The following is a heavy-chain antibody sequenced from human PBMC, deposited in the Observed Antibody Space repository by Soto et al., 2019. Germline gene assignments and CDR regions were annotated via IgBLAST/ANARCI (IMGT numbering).Heavy chain of an antibody. CDR2: INHSGNT. CDR3: ARTPYDYVWGSYRDVYYYAMDV. Sequence: QVQLQQWGAGLLKPSETLSLTCAVYGGSFSGNYWSWIRQPPGKGLEWMGEINHSGNTNYNTSLKSRVTLSVYTSNNQFSLKLTSVTAADTAVYYCARTPYDYVWGSYRDVYYYAMDVWGQGTTVTVSS. J-gene: IGHJ6*02. D-gene: IGHD3-16*02. V-gene: IGHV4-34*01. CDR1: GGSFSGNY.